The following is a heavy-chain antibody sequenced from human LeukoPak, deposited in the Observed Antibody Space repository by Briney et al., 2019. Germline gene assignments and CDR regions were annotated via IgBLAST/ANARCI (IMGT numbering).Heavy chain of an antibody. Sequence: ASVKVSCKASGYTFTGYYMQWVRQAPGQGLEWMGWINPNSGGTNYAQKFQGRVTMTRDTSISTAYMELRSLRSDDTAVYYCARSGIAVARGELFDYWGQGTLVTVSS. CDR1: GYTFTGYY. D-gene: IGHD6-19*01. J-gene: IGHJ4*02. CDR2: INPNSGGT. CDR3: ARSGIAVARGELFDY. V-gene: IGHV1-2*02.